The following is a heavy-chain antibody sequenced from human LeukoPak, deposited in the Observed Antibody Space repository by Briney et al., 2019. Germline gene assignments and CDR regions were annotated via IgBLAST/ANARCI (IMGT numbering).Heavy chain of an antibody. CDR2: IYDSGST. J-gene: IGHJ4*02. CDR1: GGSISSSSYY. Sequence: SETLSLTCTVSGGSISSSSYYWGWIRQPPGKGLERIGSIYDSGSTYYNPSLRSRVTISVDTSKSQFSLSLSSVTAADTAVYYCARRVHYYDRSGYYTEALDYWGQGTLVTVSS. D-gene: IGHD3-22*01. CDR3: ARRVHYYDRSGYYTEALDY. V-gene: IGHV4-39*01.